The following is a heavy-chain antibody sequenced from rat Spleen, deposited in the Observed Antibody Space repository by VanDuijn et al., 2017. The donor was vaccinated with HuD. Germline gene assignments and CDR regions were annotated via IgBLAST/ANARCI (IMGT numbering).Heavy chain of an antibody. D-gene: IGHD1-1*01. V-gene: IGHV5-25*01. J-gene: IGHJ3*01. CDR2: ISPSGGST. Sequence: EVQLVESGGGLVQPGRSLKLSCAASGFTFSNYDMAWVRQAPTKGLEWVASISPSGGSTYYRDSVKGRFTVSRANAKSTLYLQMDSLRSEDTATYYCARQGLQWWWFAYWGQGTLVTVSS. CDR1: GFTFSNYD. CDR3: ARQGLQWWWFAY.